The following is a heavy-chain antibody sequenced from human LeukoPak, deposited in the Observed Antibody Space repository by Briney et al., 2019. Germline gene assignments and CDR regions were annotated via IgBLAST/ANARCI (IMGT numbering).Heavy chain of an antibody. J-gene: IGHJ6*03. V-gene: IGHV4-34*04. CDR3: ARGVPAIVVVPAPATRCMDI. CDR1: GGSFSGYY. CDR2: VNHSGTT. Sequence: PSETVSLTCGVYGGSFSGYYWSWIRQPPGKGLEWIGEVNHSGTTNHNPSLKSRATISIDTSKKQFSLKLSSVTAADTAVYYCARGVPAIVVVPAPATRCMDIWGKGTTVAVCS. D-gene: IGHD2-2*01.